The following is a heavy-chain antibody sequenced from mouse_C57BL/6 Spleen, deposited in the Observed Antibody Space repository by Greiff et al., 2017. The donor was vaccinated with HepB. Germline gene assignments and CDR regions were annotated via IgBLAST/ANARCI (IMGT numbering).Heavy chain of an antibody. V-gene: IGHV3-6*01. Sequence: EVQLQQSGPGLVKPSQSLSLTCSVTGYSITSGYYWNWIRQFPGNKLEWMGYISYDGSNNYNPSLKNRISITRDTSKNQFFLKLNSVTTEDTATYYCARVGNGYNWYFDVWGTGTTVTVSS. CDR3: ARVGNGYNWYFDV. J-gene: IGHJ1*03. CDR1: GYSITSGYY. CDR2: ISYDGSN. D-gene: IGHD2-2*01.